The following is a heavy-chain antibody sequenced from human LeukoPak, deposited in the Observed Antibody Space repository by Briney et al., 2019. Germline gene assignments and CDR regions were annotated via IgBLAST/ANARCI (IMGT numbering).Heavy chain of an antibody. CDR1: GLTFSIHW. J-gene: IGHJ5*02. V-gene: IGHV3-7*03. CDR2: INQDGSDK. CDR3: ASGGLLAFDP. Sequence: GGSLRLSCAASGLTFSIHWMNWVRQAPGKGLECVANINQDGSDKYYVDSVKGRFTISRDNTKNSLYLQMNSLRAEDTAVYYCASGGLLAFDPWGQGTLVTVSS.